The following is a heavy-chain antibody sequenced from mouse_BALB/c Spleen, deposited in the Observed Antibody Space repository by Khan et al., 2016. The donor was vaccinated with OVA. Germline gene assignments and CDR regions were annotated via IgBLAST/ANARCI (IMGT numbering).Heavy chain of an antibody. CDR1: GYSITSDYA. V-gene: IGHV3-2*02. CDR2: ISYSGNT. Sequence: EVKLLESGPGLVKPSQSLSLTCTVTGYSITSDYAWNWIRQFPGNKLEWMGFISYSGNTNYNPSLKSRISITRDTSKNQFFLQLNSVTTEDTARYDCARVNGGDFDYWGQGTTLTVSS. CDR3: ARVNGGDFDY. J-gene: IGHJ2*01.